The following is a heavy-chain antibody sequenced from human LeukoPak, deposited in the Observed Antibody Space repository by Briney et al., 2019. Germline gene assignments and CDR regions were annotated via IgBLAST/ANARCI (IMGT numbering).Heavy chain of an antibody. Sequence: TTSETLSLTCTVSGGSISSNNYYWGWIRQPPGKGLEWIGSIYYRGNTYYNPSLKSRVTISVDTTKNQFSLKLSSVTAADTAVYYCARGFYPLVRGNYYYYMDVWGKGTTVTVSS. CDR2: IYYRGNT. J-gene: IGHJ6*03. D-gene: IGHD3-10*02. V-gene: IGHV4-39*01. CDR1: GGSISSNNYY. CDR3: ARGFYPLVRGNYYYYMDV.